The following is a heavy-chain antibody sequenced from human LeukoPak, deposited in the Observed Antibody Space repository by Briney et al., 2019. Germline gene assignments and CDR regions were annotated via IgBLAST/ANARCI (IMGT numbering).Heavy chain of an antibody. J-gene: IGHJ4*02. CDR2: IYYSGST. CDR3: ARPDYYDSSGYSY. D-gene: IGHD3-22*01. CDR1: GGSISSSSYY. Sequence: SETLSLTCTVSGGSISSSSYYWGWIRQPPGKGLEWIGSIYYSGSTYYNPSLKSRVTISVDTSKNQFSLKLSSVTAADTAVYYCARPDYYDSSGYSYWGQGTLVTVSS. V-gene: IGHV4-39*01.